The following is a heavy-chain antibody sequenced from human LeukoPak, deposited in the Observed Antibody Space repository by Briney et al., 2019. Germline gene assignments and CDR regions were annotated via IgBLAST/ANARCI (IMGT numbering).Heavy chain of an antibody. CDR2: IIPIFGTA. CDR1: GGTFSSYA. CDR3: AKMDYAVVIRDAFDI. J-gene: IGHJ3*02. V-gene: IGHV1-69*06. Sequence: SVKVSCKASGGTFSSYAISWVRQAPGQGLEWMGRIIPIFGTANYAQKFQGRVTITADKSTSTAYMELSSLRSEDTAVYYCAKMDYAVVIRDAFDIWGQGTMVTVSS. D-gene: IGHD3-22*01.